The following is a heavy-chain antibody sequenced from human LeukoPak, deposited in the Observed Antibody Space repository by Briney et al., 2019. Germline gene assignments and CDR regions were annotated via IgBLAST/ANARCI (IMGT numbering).Heavy chain of an antibody. J-gene: IGHJ3*02. V-gene: IGHV3-30*02. CDR2: IRYDGSNK. D-gene: IGHD3-10*01. CDR1: GFTFSSYG. CDR3: AKDGWFGESDAFDI. Sequence: GGSLRLSCAASGFTFSSYGLHWVRQAPGKGLEWVAFIRYDGSNKYYADSVKGRFTISRDNSKNTLYLQMNSLRAEDTAVYYCAKDGWFGESDAFDIWGQGTMVTVSS.